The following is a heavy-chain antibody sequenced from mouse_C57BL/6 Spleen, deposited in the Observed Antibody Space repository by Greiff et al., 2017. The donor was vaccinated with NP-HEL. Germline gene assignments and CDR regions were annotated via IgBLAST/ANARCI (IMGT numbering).Heavy chain of an antibody. J-gene: IGHJ4*01. CDR2: IYPSDSET. CDR1: GYTFTSYW. CDR3: ARGRDYEAMDY. Sequence: QVQLQQPGAELVRPGSSVKLSCKASGYTFTSYWMDWVKQRPGQGLEWIGNIYPSDSETHYNQKFKDKATLTVDKSSSTAYMQLSSLTSEDSAVYYCARGRDYEAMDYWGQGTSVTVSS. V-gene: IGHV1-61*01.